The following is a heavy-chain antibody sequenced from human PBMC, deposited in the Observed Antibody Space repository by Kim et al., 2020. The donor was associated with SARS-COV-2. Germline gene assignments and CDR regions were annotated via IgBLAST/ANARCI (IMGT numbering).Heavy chain of an antibody. Sequence: GGSLRLSCAASGFTFSSYSMNWVRQAPGKGLEWVSYISSSSSTIYYADSVKGRFTISRDNAKNSLYLQMNSLRDEDTAVYYCARDGYYYDSSGYYFYFDYWGQGTLVTVSS. CDR3: ARDGYYYDSSGYYFYFDY. CDR1: GFTFSSYS. V-gene: IGHV3-48*02. D-gene: IGHD3-22*01. J-gene: IGHJ4*02. CDR2: ISSSSSTI.